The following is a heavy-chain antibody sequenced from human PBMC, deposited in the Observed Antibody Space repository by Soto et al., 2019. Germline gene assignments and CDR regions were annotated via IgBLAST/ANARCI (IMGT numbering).Heavy chain of an antibody. CDR3: AKETHSSHDYGDYLFDY. Sequence: GGSLRLSCAASGFTFSSYAMSWVRQAPGKGLEWVSAISGSGGSTYYADSVKGRFTISRDNSKNTLYLQMNSLRAEGTAVYYCAKETHSSHDYGDYLFDYWGQGTLVTVSS. D-gene: IGHD4-17*01. V-gene: IGHV3-23*01. CDR1: GFTFSSYA. J-gene: IGHJ4*02. CDR2: ISGSGGST.